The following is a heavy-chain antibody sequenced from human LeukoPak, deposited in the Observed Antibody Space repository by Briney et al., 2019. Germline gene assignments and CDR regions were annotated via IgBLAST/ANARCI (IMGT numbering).Heavy chain of an antibody. V-gene: IGHV3-20*04. Sequence: GPGGSLRLSCAASGFTFSSYEMNWVRPAPGKGLEWVSGINWNGGSTGYADSVKGRFTISRDNAKNSLYLQMNSLRAEDTALYYCARDPSYSNYPLHWGQGTLVTVSS. D-gene: IGHD4-11*01. CDR2: INWNGGST. J-gene: IGHJ4*02. CDR3: ARDPSYSNYPLH. CDR1: GFTFSSYE.